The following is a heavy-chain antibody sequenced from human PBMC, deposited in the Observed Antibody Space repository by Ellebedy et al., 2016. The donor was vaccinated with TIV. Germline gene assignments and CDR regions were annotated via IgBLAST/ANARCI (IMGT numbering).Heavy chain of an antibody. J-gene: IGHJ5*02. CDR2: VSYSGST. V-gene: IGHV4-59*08. CDR1: GGSISPHF. Sequence: MPSETLSLTCIVSGGSISPHFWSWIRQPPEKGLEWIGYVSYSGSTNYNSSLNGRVTMSIDTSKKQFTLQMKSVTAADTAVYDCARQGSYYGSGSYGDFDPWGRGALVIVSA. D-gene: IGHD3-10*01. CDR3: ARQGSYYGSGSYGDFDP.